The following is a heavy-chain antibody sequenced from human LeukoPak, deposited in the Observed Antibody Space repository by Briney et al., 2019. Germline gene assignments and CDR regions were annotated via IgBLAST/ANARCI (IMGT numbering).Heavy chain of an antibody. CDR1: GYSFTSYW. J-gene: IGHJ4*02. CDR3: ARRTVRGVMQDVFDY. CDR2: IYPGDSDT. Sequence: PGESLKISCEGSGYSFTSYWIGWVRQMPGKGLEWMGIIYPGDSDTRYSPSFQGQVTISADKSISTAYLQWSSLKASDTAMYYCARRTVRGVMQDVFDYWGQGTLVTVSS. D-gene: IGHD3-10*01. V-gene: IGHV5-51*01.